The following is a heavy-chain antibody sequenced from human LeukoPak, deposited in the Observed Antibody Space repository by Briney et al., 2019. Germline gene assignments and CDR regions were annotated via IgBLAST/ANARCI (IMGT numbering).Heavy chain of an antibody. CDR1: GGSISSSGYY. Sequence: SETLSLTCTVSGGSISSSGYYWDWVRQPPGKGLEWIASIYYSGSTYYNPSLKSRVTISVDTSKNQLSLKLSSLTAADTAVYYCARHEYSGSYYGLSWFDPWGQGTLVTVSS. J-gene: IGHJ5*02. V-gene: IGHV4-39*01. CDR2: IYYSGST. D-gene: IGHD1-26*01. CDR3: ARHEYSGSYYGLSWFDP.